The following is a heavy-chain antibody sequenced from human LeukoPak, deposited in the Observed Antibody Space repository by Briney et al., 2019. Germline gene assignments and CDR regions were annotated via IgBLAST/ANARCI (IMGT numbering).Heavy chain of an antibody. J-gene: IGHJ6*03. Sequence: SETLSLTCTVSGGSISSSSYYWGWIRPPPGKGPEWIGSIYYSGYTYYNPSLKSRRVTISVDTSKNQFSLRLSSVTAADTAVYYCARHQWHYYYYMGVWGKGSTVTVSS. CDR1: GGSISSSSYY. V-gene: IGHV4-39*01. CDR2: IYYSGYT. D-gene: IGHD6-19*01. CDR3: ARHQWHYYYYMGV.